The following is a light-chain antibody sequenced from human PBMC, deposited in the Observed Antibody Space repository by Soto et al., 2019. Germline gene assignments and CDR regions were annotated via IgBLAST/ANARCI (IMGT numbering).Light chain of an antibody. Sequence: QSALTQPASVSGSLGQSITISCTGTSSDVGGYKYVSWYQQSPGKAPQLLIYDVSNRPSGVSNRFSGSKSGNTASLTISGLQAADESNYYCSSYTSTNRGIVFGAGTKFTVL. J-gene: IGLJ1*01. CDR1: SSDVGGYKY. CDR2: DVS. V-gene: IGLV2-14*03. CDR3: SSYTSTNRGIV.